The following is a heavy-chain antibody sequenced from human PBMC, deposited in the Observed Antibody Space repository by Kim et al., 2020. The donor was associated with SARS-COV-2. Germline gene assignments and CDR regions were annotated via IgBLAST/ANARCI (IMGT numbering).Heavy chain of an antibody. CDR3: ARHKDIVVVPAATTNWFDP. V-gene: IGHV7-4-1*02. Sequence: VKVYCKNSGKNFKSFAMHWVRQAPGQGLECMGWINTNTGNPTYAQGFTGRFVFSLDTSVSTAYLQISSLKAEDTAVYYCARHKDIVVVPAATTNWFDPWGQGTLVTVSS. CDR1: GKNFKSFA. D-gene: IGHD2-2*01. CDR2: INTNTGNP. J-gene: IGHJ5*02.